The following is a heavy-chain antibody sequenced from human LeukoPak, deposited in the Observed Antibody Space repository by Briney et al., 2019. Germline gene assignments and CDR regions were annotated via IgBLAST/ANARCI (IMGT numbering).Heavy chain of an antibody. J-gene: IGHJ4*02. Sequence: GGSLPLSCPSSGFTFRSYAMHCVRPAPGKGLDWVAVKSYDGSKKYYAASEKGRSTISRDNSKNTLYLQMNSLRAEDTAVYYCARAPGYSGYGYFVYWGQGTLVTVSS. V-gene: IGHV3-30*01. CDR2: KSYDGSKK. D-gene: IGHD5-12*01. CDR1: GFTFRSYA. CDR3: ARAPGYSGYGYFVY.